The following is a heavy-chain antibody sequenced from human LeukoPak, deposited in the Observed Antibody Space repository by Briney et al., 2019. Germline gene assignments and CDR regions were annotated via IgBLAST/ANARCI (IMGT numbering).Heavy chain of an antibody. CDR1: GGSISSDSYY. D-gene: IGHD4-17*01. CDR2: TYHTGTS. J-gene: IGHJ3*02. V-gene: IGHV4-39*01. CDR3: ARVPTVIGYDAFDI. Sequence: PSETLSLTCTVSGGSISSDSYYWGWIRQPPGKGLEWIGYTYHTGTSYYNPSLKSRVTISVDTSKNQFSLKLSSVTAADTAVYYCARVPTVIGYDAFDIWGQGTMVTVSS.